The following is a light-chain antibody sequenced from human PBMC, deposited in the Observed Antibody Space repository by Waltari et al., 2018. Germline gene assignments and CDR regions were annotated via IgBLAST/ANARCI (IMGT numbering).Light chain of an antibody. CDR2: AAA. J-gene: IGKJ2*03. CDR3: LQHNSYPYS. CDR1: QGISSY. Sequence: DIQMTQYPSSLSASVGDNVTITCRASQGISSYLNWFQQKPGKAPKLLIYAAATLQSGVPSRFSGGGSGTEFTLTISSLQPEDFAAYYCLQHNSYPYSFGQGTKVEIK. V-gene: IGKV1-17*01.